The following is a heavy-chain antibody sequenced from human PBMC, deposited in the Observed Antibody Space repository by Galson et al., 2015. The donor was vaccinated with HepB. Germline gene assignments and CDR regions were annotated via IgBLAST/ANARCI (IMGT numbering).Heavy chain of an antibody. J-gene: IGHJ4*02. Sequence: QSGAEVKKPGESLKISCKGSGYSFTDNWIEWVRQMPGKGLEWMRIIYPGDSDARYNPAFQGQVTMSADKSISTAYLQWSSLKASDTAIYYCARHQSYDGSGYYGGDYWGQGTLVTVSS. CDR1: GYSFTDNW. CDR3: ARHQSYDGSGYYGGDY. V-gene: IGHV5-51*01. CDR2: IYPGDSDA. D-gene: IGHD3-22*01.